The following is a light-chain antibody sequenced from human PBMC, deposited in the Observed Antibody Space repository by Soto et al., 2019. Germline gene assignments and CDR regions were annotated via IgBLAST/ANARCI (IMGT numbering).Light chain of an antibody. CDR1: QSVSSSY. CDR3: QLYDSSPLT. J-gene: IGKJ4*01. V-gene: IGKV3-20*01. CDR2: GAS. Sequence: EIVLTQSPGTLSLSPGERASLSCRASQSVSSSYLAWYQQKSGQAPRLLIYGASSRTTAIPDRFSGRGSGTDFNLTISSLEPEDFAVYYCQLYDSSPLTFGGGTKVEIK.